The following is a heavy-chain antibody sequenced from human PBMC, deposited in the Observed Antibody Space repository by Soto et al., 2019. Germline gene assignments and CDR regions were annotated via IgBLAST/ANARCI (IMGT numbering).Heavy chain of an antibody. V-gene: IGHV3-30*18. Sequence: GGSLRLSCAASGFTFSSYGMHWVRQAPGKGLEWVAVISYDGSNKYYADSVKGRFTISRDNSKNTLYLQMNSLRAEDTAVYYCAKADTMEWLLGIDYWGQGTLVTVSS. D-gene: IGHD3-3*01. CDR3: AKADTMEWLLGIDY. CDR1: GFTFSSYG. CDR2: ISYDGSNK. J-gene: IGHJ4*02.